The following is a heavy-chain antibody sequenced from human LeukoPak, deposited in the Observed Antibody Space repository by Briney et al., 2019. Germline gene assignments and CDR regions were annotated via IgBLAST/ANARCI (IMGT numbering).Heavy chain of an antibody. Sequence: GRSLRLSCAASGFTFSSYAMHWVRQAPGKGLEWVAVISYDGSNKYYADSVKGRFTISRDSSKNTLYLQMNSLRAEDTAVYYCARAVGYYDSSGYYDYWGQGTLVTVSS. CDR3: ARAVGYYDSSGYYDY. V-gene: IGHV3-30-3*01. CDR1: GFTFSSYA. J-gene: IGHJ4*02. CDR2: ISYDGSNK. D-gene: IGHD3-22*01.